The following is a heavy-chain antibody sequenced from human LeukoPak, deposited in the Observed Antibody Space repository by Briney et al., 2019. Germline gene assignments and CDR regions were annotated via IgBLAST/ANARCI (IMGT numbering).Heavy chain of an antibody. CDR1: GGSISSGSYY. CDR2: IYYSGST. V-gene: IGHV4-61*10. Sequence: SQTLSLTCTVSGGSISSGSYYWNWIRQPAGKGLEWIGYIYYSGSTNYNPSLKSRVTISVDTSKNQFSLKLSSVTAADTAVYYCARDEYNWFDPWGQGTLVTVSS. J-gene: IGHJ5*02. CDR3: ARDEYNWFDP.